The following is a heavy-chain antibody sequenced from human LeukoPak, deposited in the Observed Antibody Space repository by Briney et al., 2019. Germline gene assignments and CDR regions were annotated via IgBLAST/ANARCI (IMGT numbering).Heavy chain of an antibody. CDR2: LWYDGSKK. Sequence: PGRSLRLSCAASGFTFSSYGMHWVRPAPGKGLEWGAVLWYDGSKKYYADSVKGRFTISRDNSKNTSYLQMNSLRAEDTAVYYCTRVHGSGMDVWGQGTTVTVSS. CDR3: TRVHGSGMDV. J-gene: IGHJ6*02. V-gene: IGHV3-33*01. D-gene: IGHD3-10*01. CDR1: GFTFSSYG.